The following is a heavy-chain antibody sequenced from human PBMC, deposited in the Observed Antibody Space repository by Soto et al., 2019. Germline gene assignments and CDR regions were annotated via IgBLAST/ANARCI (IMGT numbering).Heavy chain of an antibody. CDR1: GFTFSSYA. CDR2: ISGSGGST. CDR3: ARTNEKEKQSFLEWLLGAFDI. J-gene: IGHJ3*02. Sequence: GGSLRLSCAASGFTFSSYAMSWVRQAPGKGLEWVSAISGSGGSTYYADSVKGRFTISRDNSKNTLYLQMNSLGVEDTAVYYCARTNEKEKQSFLEWLLGAFDIWGQGTMVTVSS. V-gene: IGHV3-23*01. D-gene: IGHD3-3*02.